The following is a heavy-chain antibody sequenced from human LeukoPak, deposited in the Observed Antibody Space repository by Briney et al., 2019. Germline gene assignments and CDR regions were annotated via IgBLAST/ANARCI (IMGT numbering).Heavy chain of an antibody. V-gene: IGHV3-74*01. J-gene: IGHJ4*02. CDR2: INSDGSST. Sequence: TGGSLRLSRAAWWLPHSSYRMHLVRQAPGKGLVGVSRINSDGSSTNYADSVRGRFTISRDNAKNTLYLQMTSLSAEDTAVYYCANYGSGYFYYWGQGTLVTVSS. D-gene: IGHD3-3*01. CDR3: ANYGSGYFYY. CDR1: WLPHSSYR.